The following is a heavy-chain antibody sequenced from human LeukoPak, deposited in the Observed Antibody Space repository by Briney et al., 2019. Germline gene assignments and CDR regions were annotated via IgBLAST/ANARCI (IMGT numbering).Heavy chain of an antibody. J-gene: IGHJ4*02. Sequence: GGSLTLSCAASGFTVSSNYMSWIRQAPGKGLEWVGVIYSGGSTYYDDSVKGRFTISRDNSKNQLYLKRNSLRAEDTAGYYCARSIFHSRGYYDYFDYWREGTLVTVSS. CDR2: IYSGGST. D-gene: IGHD3-22*01. CDR1: GFTVSSNY. CDR3: ARSIFHSRGYYDYFDY. V-gene: IGHV3-53*01.